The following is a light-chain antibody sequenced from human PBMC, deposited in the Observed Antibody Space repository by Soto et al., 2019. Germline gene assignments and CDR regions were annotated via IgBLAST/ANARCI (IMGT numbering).Light chain of an antibody. CDR1: QGISGW. Sequence: MQMTQSPSSVSASVGDRVTITCRANQGISGWLAWYQQKPGKAPKLLIYATSTLQSVVPPRFSGSASGTDFTLTISSLQPEDFATYYCLQSNTFPPLTFGGGTKVEIK. V-gene: IGKV1-12*01. CDR2: ATS. CDR3: LQSNTFPPLT. J-gene: IGKJ4*01.